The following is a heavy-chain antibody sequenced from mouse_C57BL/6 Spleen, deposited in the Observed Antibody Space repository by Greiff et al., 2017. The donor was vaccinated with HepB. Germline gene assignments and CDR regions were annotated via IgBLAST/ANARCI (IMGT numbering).Heavy chain of an antibody. V-gene: IGHV1-53*01. D-gene: IGHD4-1*01. Sequence: QVQLQQPGTELVKPGASVKLSCKASGYTFTSYWMHWVKQRPGQGLEWIGNINPSNGGTNYNGKFKGKATLTADKSSSTAYMQLSSLTSEDSAVYFCAAGTEEAMDYWGQGTSVTVSS. J-gene: IGHJ4*01. CDR3: AAGTEEAMDY. CDR1: GYTFTSYW. CDR2: INPSNGGT.